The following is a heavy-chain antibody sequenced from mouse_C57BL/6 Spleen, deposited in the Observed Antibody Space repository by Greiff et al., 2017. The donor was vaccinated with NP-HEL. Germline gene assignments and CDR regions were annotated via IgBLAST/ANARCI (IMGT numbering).Heavy chain of an antibody. CDR3: ARRGIYYYGSSHWYFDV. Sequence: DVKLQESGPELVKPGASVKIPCKASGYTFTDYNMDWVKQSHGKSLEWIGDINPNNGGTIYNQKFKGKATLTVDKSSSTAYMELRSLTSEDTAVYYCARRGIYYYGSSHWYFDVWGTGTTVTVSS. J-gene: IGHJ1*03. CDR1: GYTFTDYN. V-gene: IGHV1-18*01. D-gene: IGHD1-1*01. CDR2: INPNNGGT.